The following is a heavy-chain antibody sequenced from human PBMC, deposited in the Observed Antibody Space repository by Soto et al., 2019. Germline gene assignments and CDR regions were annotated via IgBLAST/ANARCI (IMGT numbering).Heavy chain of an antibody. CDR2: ISYDGSNE. CDR3: ARELSNWFDP. J-gene: IGHJ5*02. CDR1: GFTFSSYA. V-gene: IGHV3-30-3*01. Sequence: PGGSLRLSCAASGFTFSSYAMHWVRQAPGKGLEWVAVISYDGSNEYYADSVKGRFTISRDNSKNTLYLQMNSLRAEDTAVYYCARELSNWFDPWGQGTLVTVSS.